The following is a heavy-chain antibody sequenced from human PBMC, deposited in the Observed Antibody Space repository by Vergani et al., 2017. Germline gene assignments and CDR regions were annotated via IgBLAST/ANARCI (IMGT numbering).Heavy chain of an antibody. CDR2: IIPIFGIA. CDR3: ARVPYYYDSSAHPYFDY. J-gene: IGHJ4*02. D-gene: IGHD3-22*01. CDR1: GGTFSSYA. Sequence: QVQLVQSGAEVKKPGSSVKVSCKASGGTFSSYAISWVRQAPGQGLEWMGGIIPIFGIANYAQKFQGRVTITADKSTSTAYMELSSLRSEDTAVYYCARVPYYYDSSAHPYFDYWGQGTLVTVSS. V-gene: IGHV1-69*17.